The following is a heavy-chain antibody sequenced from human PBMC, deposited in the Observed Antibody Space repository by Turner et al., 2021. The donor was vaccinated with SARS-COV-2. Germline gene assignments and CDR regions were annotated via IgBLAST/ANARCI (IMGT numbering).Heavy chain of an antibody. CDR1: GSSFTSYW. V-gene: IGHV5-10-1*01. D-gene: IGHD2-2*01. Sequence: EVQLVQSVAEATKPGEFPWISCKCSGSSFTSYWISWVSQMPGKGLEGMGRIDPRDSYTNYSPSFQGHVTISADKSISTAYLQWSSLKASDTAMYYCARSFGYCRSTSCLLNWFDPWGQGTLVTVSS. CDR2: IDPRDSYT. J-gene: IGHJ5*02. CDR3: ARSFGYCRSTSCLLNWFDP.